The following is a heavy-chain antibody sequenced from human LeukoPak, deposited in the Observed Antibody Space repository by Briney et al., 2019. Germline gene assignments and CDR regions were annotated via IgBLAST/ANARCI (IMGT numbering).Heavy chain of an antibody. Sequence: SVKVSCKASGGTFSSYAISWVRQAPGQGLEWMGRIIHIFGTANYAQKLKGRVTITTDKSTSSVYMQLSSLRAEDPAVYYCASGGRSYSRFQFDYWGGGTLVTVSS. D-gene: IGHD3-10*01. V-gene: IGHV1-69*05. CDR3: ASGGRSYSRFQFDY. CDR2: IIHIFGTA. J-gene: IGHJ4*02. CDR1: GGTFSSYA.